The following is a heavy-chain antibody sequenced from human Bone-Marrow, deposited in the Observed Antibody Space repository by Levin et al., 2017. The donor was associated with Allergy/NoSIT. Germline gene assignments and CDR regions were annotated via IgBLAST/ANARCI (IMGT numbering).Heavy chain of an antibody. D-gene: IGHD6-19*01. CDR2: ISYDGSEK. CDR1: GFIFSDCG. Sequence: GESLKISCVASGFIFSDCGMHWVRQAPGKGLEWVAIISYDGSEKYYTNSVKGRFTISRDNSKNTLFLQMNSLRPEDTALYYCAKVDIGGSGWYSFDSWGRGTLVTVSS. CDR3: AKVDIGGSGWYSFDS. V-gene: IGHV3-30*18. J-gene: IGHJ4*02.